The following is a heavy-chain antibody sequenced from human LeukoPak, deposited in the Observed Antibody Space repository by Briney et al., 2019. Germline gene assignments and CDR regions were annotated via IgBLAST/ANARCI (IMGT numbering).Heavy chain of an antibody. CDR2: IYYSGST. Sequence: SETLSLTCTVSGGSMSSYYWSWIRQSPGKGLEWIGYIYYSGSTNYNPSLKSRVTISVDTSKNQFSLKLSSVTAADTAVYYCAGTNLGYSYGYYYYYYMDVWGKGTTVTVSS. CDR1: GGSMSSYY. J-gene: IGHJ6*03. D-gene: IGHD5-18*01. CDR3: AGTNLGYSYGYYYYYYMDV. V-gene: IGHV4-59*12.